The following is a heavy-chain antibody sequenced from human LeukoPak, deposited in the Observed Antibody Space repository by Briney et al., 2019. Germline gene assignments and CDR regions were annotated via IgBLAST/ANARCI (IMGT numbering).Heavy chain of an antibody. Sequence: SGPTLVNPTQTLTLTCTFSGFSLSTSGVGVGWIRQPPGKALAWLALIYWDDDKRYRPSLKSRLTITKDTSKNQVVLTMTNMDPVDTATYYCAHRTSYSSSWTYYFDYWGQGTLVTVSS. V-gene: IGHV2-5*02. D-gene: IGHD6-13*01. J-gene: IGHJ4*02. CDR1: GFSLSTSGVG. CDR3: AHRTSYSSSWTYYFDY. CDR2: IYWDDDK.